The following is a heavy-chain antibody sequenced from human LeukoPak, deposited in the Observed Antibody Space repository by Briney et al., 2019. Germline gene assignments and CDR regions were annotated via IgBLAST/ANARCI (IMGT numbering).Heavy chain of an antibody. CDR3: ASQV. CDR1: GVTFSNFV. V-gene: IGHV3-30*04. CDR2: ISYDGRNK. J-gene: IGHJ6*04. Sequence: GGSLRLSCAASGVTFSNFVMHCVRLPPGKGLERGSGISYDGRNKNYADSVQGRLTNSRDNSKHTMFLQLNNLRSDETAVYYCASQVWGKGTTVTVSS.